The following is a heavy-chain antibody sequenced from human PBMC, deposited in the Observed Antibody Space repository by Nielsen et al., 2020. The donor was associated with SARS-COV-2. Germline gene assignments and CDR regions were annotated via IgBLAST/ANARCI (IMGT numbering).Heavy chain of an antibody. CDR1: GFTFSDYY. Sequence: GGSLRLSCAASGFTFSDYYMNWIRQAPGKGLEWVSYISSSSTYTKYADSVKGRFTISRDNAKNSLYLQMNSLRAEDTAVYCCARGIGSPWGQGTLVTVSS. CDR3: ARGIGSP. CDR2: ISSSSTYT. J-gene: IGHJ4*02. V-gene: IGHV3-11*05. D-gene: IGHD3-10*01.